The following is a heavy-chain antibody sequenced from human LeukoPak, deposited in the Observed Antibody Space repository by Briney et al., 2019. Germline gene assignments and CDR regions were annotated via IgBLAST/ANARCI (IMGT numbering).Heavy chain of an antibody. D-gene: IGHD3-10*01. CDR1: GGSISSSNW. V-gene: IGHV4-4*02. Sequence: PSGTLSLTCAVSGGSISSSNWWSWVRQPQGKGLEWIGEIYHSGSTNYNPSLKSRVTISVDKSKNQFSLKLSSVTAADTAVYYCAGDAPRGSITMVRGVMGDALDIWGQGTMVTVSS. J-gene: IGHJ3*02. CDR3: AGDAPRGSITMVRGVMGDALDI. CDR2: IYHSGST.